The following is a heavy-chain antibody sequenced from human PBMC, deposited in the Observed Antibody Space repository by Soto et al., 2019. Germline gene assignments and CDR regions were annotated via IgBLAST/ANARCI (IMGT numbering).Heavy chain of an antibody. D-gene: IGHD3-10*01. Sequence: LRLSCAASGFPFTGYAMSWVRQAPGKGLEWVSAISGHGDATFYADSVRGRFTISRDNSKNTLYLHMNSLRAEDTALYYCANSRVSMVRGLIIIPNYWGQGTLVTVSS. CDR2: ISGHGDAT. CDR3: ANSRVSMVRGLIIIPNY. J-gene: IGHJ4*02. CDR1: GFPFTGYA. V-gene: IGHV3-23*01.